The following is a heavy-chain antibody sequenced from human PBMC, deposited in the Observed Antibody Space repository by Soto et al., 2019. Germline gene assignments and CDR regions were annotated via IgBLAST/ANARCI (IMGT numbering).Heavy chain of an antibody. Sequence: EVQLVESGGGLVQPGGSLRLSCEDSGFTFRNYDMHWVRQGTGKGLEWVSGISAAGDPDYADSVEGRFTISRENAQNSFFLQRNRLRVGDTAVYYCARTDRDVYGLDVWGQGTTVIVSS. CDR1: GFTFRNYD. CDR3: ARTDRDVYGLDV. J-gene: IGHJ6*02. CDR2: ISAAGDP. V-gene: IGHV3-13*05.